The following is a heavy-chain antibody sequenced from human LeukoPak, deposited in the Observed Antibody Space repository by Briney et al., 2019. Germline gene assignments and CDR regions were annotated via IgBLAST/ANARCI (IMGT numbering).Heavy chain of an antibody. D-gene: IGHD5-12*01. CDR2: IIPILGIA. J-gene: IGHJ5*02. CDR3: ARDPYDGVYDP. Sequence: SVTVSCKASGGTFSSYAISWVRQAPGQGLEWMGRIIPILGIANYAQKFQGRVTITADKSTSTAYMELSSLRSEDTAVYYCARDPYDGVYDPWGQGTLATVSS. CDR1: GGTFSSYA. V-gene: IGHV1-69*04.